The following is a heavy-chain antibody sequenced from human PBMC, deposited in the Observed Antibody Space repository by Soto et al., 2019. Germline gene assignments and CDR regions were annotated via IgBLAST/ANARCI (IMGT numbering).Heavy chain of an antibody. CDR2: ISGSGGST. J-gene: IGHJ4*02. CDR1: GFTFSSYA. Sequence: PGGSLRLSCAASGFTFSSYAMSWVRQAPGKGLEWVSAISGSGGSTYYADSVKGRFTISRDNSKNTLCVQMNSLRAEDTAVYYCAKVGPGYYYDSSGYWFDYWGQGTQVTVSS. V-gene: IGHV3-23*01. CDR3: AKVGPGYYYDSSGYWFDY. D-gene: IGHD3-22*01.